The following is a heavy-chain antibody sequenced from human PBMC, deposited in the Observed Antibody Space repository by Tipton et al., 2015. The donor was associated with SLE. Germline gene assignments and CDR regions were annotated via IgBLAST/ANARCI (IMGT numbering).Heavy chain of an antibody. CDR2: IYYSGST. CDR1: GGSISSGGYY. CDR3: ARGAVLIQDNSWFDP. Sequence: TLSLTCTVSGGSISSGGYYWSWIRQPPGKGLEWIGSIYYSGSTYYNPSLKSRVTISVDTSKNQFSLKLSSVTAADTAVYYCARGAVLIQDNSWFDPWGQGTLVTVSS. D-gene: IGHD2-21*01. V-gene: IGHV4-39*07. J-gene: IGHJ5*02.